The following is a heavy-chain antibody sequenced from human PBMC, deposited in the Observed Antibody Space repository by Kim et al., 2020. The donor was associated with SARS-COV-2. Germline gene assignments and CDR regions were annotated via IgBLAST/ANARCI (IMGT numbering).Heavy chain of an antibody. Sequence: SETLSLTCAVYGGSFSGYYWSWIRQPPGKGLECIGEINHSGSTNYNPSLKSRVTISVDTSKNQFSLKLSSVTAADTAVYYCARVRSSRFIIFYYYGMDVWGQGTTVTVSS. CDR2: INHSGST. V-gene: IGHV4-34*01. D-gene: IGHD6-13*01. CDR1: GGSFSGYY. CDR3: ARVRSSRFIIFYYYGMDV. J-gene: IGHJ6*02.